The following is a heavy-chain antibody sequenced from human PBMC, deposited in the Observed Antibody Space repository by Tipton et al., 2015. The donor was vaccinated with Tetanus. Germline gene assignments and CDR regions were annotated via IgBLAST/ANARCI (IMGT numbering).Heavy chain of an antibody. V-gene: IGHV3-48*03. CDR2: ISSGSTTI. Sequence: SLRLSCAGSGFPFSSYEMNWVHQAPGKGLEWVSHISSGSTTIFYADSVKGRFTISRDNARNSLYLQMNSLRAEDTAVYYCARGIMDVWGRGTTVTVSS. J-gene: IGHJ6*02. CDR1: GFPFSSYE. D-gene: IGHD2-21*01. CDR3: ARGIMDV.